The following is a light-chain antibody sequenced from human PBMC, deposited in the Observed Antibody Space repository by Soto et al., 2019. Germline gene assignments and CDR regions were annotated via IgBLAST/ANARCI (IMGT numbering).Light chain of an antibody. V-gene: IGKV3-11*01. Sequence: EIVLTQSPATLSLSPGERATLSCRASQSVSSYLAWYQQKPGQAPRLLIYDASNRATGIPARFSGSGSGTDFTLTIRSLEPQDFAVYYGQHRSNWPLTFGGGTKVEIK. CDR1: QSVSSY. J-gene: IGKJ4*01. CDR3: QHRSNWPLT. CDR2: DAS.